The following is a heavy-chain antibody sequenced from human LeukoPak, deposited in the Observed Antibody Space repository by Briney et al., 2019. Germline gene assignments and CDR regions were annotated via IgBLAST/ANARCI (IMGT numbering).Heavy chain of an antibody. CDR1: GFTFSGYW. D-gene: IGHD6-19*01. CDR3: ARDRIAVAGTGHYYYYGMDV. V-gene: IGHV3-7*03. J-gene: IGHJ6*02. Sequence: GGSLRLSCAASGFTFSGYWMSWVRQAPGKGLEWVANIKQDGSEKYYVDSVKGRFTISRDNAKNSLYLQMNSLRAEDTAVYYCARDRIAVAGTGHYYYYGMDVWGQGTTVTVSS. CDR2: IKQDGSEK.